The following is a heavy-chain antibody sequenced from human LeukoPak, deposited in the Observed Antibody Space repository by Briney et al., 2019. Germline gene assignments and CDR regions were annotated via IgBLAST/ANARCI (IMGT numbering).Heavy chain of an antibody. CDR1: GGSFSGYY. J-gene: IGHJ4*02. CDR3: ARGPTYYDFWSGYSADY. D-gene: IGHD3-3*01. V-gene: IGHV4-34*01. Sequence: PSETLSLTCAVYGGSFSGYYWSWIRQPPGKGLEWIGEINHSGSTNYNPSLKSRVTISVDTSKNQSSLKLSSVTAADTAVYYCARGPTYYDFWSGYSADYWGQGTLVTVSS. CDR2: INHSGST.